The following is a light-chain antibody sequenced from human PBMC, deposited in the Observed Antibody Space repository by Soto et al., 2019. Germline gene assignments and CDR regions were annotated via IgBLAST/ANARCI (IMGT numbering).Light chain of an antibody. J-gene: IGKJ1*01. Sequence: DIVMTQSPDSLAVSLGERATVNCKSSQSVLFSTNNKNFLAWYQQKPGQPPKLLLYWASTRESGVPDRFSGSGSGTDFPLTINSLQAEDVALYYCQQYNNWPRTFGQGTKVDIK. CDR1: QSVLFSTNNKNF. CDR2: WAS. V-gene: IGKV4-1*01. CDR3: QQYNNWPRT.